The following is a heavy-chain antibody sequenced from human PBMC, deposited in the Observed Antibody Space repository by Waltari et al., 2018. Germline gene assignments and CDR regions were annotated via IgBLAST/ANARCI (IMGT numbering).Heavy chain of an antibody. V-gene: IGHV3-74*03. CDR3: TREGRQQGGY. J-gene: IGHJ4*02. CDR1: GFTFSNYG. CDR2: VNSDGSTT. Sequence: EVQLVESGGGLVQPGGSLRLPGAGSGFTFSNYGMDWVRQAPGKGLVWVSRVNSDGSTTMYADSVKGRFTISRDNAKNTLYLQMNSLRGEDTAVYYCTREGRQQGGYWGQGTLVTVSS. D-gene: IGHD6-13*01.